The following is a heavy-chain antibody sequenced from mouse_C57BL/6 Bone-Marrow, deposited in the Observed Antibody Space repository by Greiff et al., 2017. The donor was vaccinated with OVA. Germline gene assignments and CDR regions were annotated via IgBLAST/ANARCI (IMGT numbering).Heavy chain of an antibody. CDR3: AVYDGYYWFAY. Sequence: QVQLQQSGAELVKPGASVKLSCKASGYTFTSYWMHWVKQRPGQGLEWIGMIHPNSGSTNYNEKFKSKATLTVDKSSSTAYMQLSSLTSEDSAVYYCAVYDGYYWFAYWGQGTLVTVSA. CDR1: GYTFTSYW. D-gene: IGHD2-3*01. V-gene: IGHV1-64*01. CDR2: IHPNSGST. J-gene: IGHJ3*01.